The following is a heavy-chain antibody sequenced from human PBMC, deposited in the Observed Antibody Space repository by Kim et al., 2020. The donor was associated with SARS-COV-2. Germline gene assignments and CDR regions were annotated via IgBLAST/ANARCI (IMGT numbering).Heavy chain of an antibody. J-gene: IGHJ5*02. V-gene: IGHV4-39*01. CDR2: IYYSGST. Sequence: SETLSLTCTVSGGSISSSSYYLGWIRQPPGKGLEWIGSIYYSGSTYSNPSLKSLVTISVDTSKNQFSLTLSSVTAADTAVYYCASLRRGAVAGIIGTSNNWFDPWGQGTLVTVSS. CDR1: GGSISSSSYY. D-gene: IGHD6-19*01. CDR3: ASLRRGAVAGIIGTSNNWFDP.